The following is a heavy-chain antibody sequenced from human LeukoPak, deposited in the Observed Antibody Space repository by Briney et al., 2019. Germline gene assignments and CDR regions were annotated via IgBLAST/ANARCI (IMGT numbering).Heavy chain of an antibody. Sequence: SETLSLTCTVSGDSMRGYFWSWIRQPPGKGLEWIADINFSGSTNYNPSLRSRVAMSIDTSKNQFSLKLSSVTAADTAVYYCATYGSSLEYFHPWGQGTLVIVSS. V-gene: IGHV4-59*01. J-gene: IGHJ1*01. D-gene: IGHD2-15*01. CDR2: INFSGST. CDR1: GDSMRGYF. CDR3: ATYGSSLEYFHP.